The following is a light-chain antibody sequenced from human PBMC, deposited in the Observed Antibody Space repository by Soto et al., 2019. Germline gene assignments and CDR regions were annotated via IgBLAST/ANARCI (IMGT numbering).Light chain of an antibody. CDR1: QSVSSS. CDR3: QQYGSSPIT. Sequence: EMVMTQSPAILSVSPGERATLSCRASQSVSSSLVWYQQKPGQAPRLLIYGASSRATGIPDRFSGSGSGTDFTLTISRLEPEDFAVYYCQQYGSSPITFGQGTRLEN. CDR2: GAS. V-gene: IGKV3-20*01. J-gene: IGKJ5*01.